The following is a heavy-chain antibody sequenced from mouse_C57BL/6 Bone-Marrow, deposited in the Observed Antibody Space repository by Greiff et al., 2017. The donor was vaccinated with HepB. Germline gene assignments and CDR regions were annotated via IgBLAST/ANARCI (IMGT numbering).Heavy chain of an antibody. CDR3: ARWPIYYYGSSYIDY. CDR2: IYPGSGST. J-gene: IGHJ2*01. Sequence: VQLQQPGAELVKPGASVKMSCKASGYTFTSYWITWVKQRPGQGLEWIGDIYPGSGSTNYNEKFKSKATLTVDTSSSTAHMQLSSLTSEDSAVYYCARWPIYYYGSSYIDYWGQGTTLTVSS. D-gene: IGHD1-1*01. V-gene: IGHV1-55*01. CDR1: GYTFTSYW.